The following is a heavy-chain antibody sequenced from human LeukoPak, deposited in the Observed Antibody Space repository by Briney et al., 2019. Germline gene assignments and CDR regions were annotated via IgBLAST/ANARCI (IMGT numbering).Heavy chain of an antibody. V-gene: IGHV1-69*13. Sequence: SVKVSCKASGGTCSSYAISWVRQAPGQGLEWMGGIIPIFGTANYAQKFQGRVTITADESTSTAYMELSSLRSEDTAVYYCATAGGYPYYFDYWGQGTLVTVSS. D-gene: IGHD3-16*02. CDR2: IIPIFGTA. CDR1: GGTCSSYA. CDR3: ATAGGYPYYFDY. J-gene: IGHJ4*02.